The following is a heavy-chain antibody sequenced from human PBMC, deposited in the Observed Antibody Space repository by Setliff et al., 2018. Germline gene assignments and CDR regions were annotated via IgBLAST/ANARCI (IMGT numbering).Heavy chain of an antibody. CDR1: GGSISSGSYY. V-gene: IGHV4-61*02. D-gene: IGHD3-3*02. CDR2: IYVSTGST. Sequence: SETLSLTCTVSGGSISSGSYYWSWIRQPAGKGLEWIGRIYVSTGSTNYSPSLKSRVSISVDRSKNQFSLNLTSVTAADTAVYYCARAGFELGQYNWFDPWGQGTLVTVSS. CDR3: ARAGFELGQYNWFDP. J-gene: IGHJ5*02.